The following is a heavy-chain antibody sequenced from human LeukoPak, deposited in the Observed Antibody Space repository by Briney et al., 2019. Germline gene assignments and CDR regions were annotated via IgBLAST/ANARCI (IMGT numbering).Heavy chain of an antibody. J-gene: IGHJ4*02. CDR1: GYTFTSYG. D-gene: IGHD1-7*01. CDR2: INPNSGGT. Sequence: GASVKVSCKASGYTFTSYGISWVRQATGQGLEWMGWINPNSGGTNYAQKFQGRVTMTRDTSISTAYMELSRLRSDDTAVYYCARVEGGWNYRNFDYWGQGTLVTVSS. V-gene: IGHV1-2*02. CDR3: ARVEGGWNYRNFDY.